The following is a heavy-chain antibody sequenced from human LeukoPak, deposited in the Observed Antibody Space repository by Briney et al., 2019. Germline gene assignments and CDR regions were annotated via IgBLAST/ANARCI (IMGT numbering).Heavy chain of an antibody. Sequence: GGSLRLSCAASGFTFSSYAMSWVRQAPGKGLEWVSAISGSGGSTYYADSVKGRFTISRDNSKNTLYLQMNSLRAEDTAVYYRAKGQGRRWLQLQSDYWGQGTLVTVSS. CDR2: ISGSGGST. J-gene: IGHJ4*02. CDR1: GFTFSSYA. CDR3: AKGQGRRWLQLQSDY. V-gene: IGHV3-23*01. D-gene: IGHD5-24*01.